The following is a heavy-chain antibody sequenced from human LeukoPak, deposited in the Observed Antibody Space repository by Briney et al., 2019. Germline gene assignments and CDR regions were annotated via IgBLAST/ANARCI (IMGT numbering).Heavy chain of an antibody. V-gene: IGHV1-8*02. CDR2: MNPNSGNT. J-gene: IGHJ5*02. D-gene: IGHD3-22*01. CDR3: AREDYYDSGSFDP. Sequence: ASVKVSCKASGYTLTGYYMHWVRQAPGQGLEWMGWMNPNSGNTAYAQKFQGRVTMTRNTSISTAYMELSSLRSEDTAVYYCAREDYYDSGSFDPWGQGTLVTVSS. CDR1: GYTLTGYY.